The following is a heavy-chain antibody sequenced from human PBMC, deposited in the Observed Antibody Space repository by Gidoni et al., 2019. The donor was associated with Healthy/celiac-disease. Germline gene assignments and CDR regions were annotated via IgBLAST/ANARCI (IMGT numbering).Heavy chain of an antibody. CDR1: GFTFSSYE. CDR3: ARGGYSGYVDYWYFDL. Sequence: EVQLVESGGGLVQPGGSLRLSCAASGFTFSSYEMNWVRQAPGKGLEWVSYISSSGSTIYYADSVKGRFTISRDNAKNSLYLQMNSLRAEDTAVYYCARGGYSGYVDYWYFDLWGRGTLVTVSS. D-gene: IGHD5-12*01. J-gene: IGHJ2*01. CDR2: ISSSGSTI. V-gene: IGHV3-48*03.